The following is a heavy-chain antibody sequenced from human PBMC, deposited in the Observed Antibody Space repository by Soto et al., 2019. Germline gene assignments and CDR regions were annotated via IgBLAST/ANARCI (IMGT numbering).Heavy chain of an antibody. CDR2: ISGSGGST. Sequence: EVQLLESGGGLVQPGGSLRLSCAASGFTFSSYAMSWVRQAPGKGLEWVSAISGSGGSTYYADSVKGRFTISRDNSKNTLYLQMNSLRAEDTAVYYCAKGFRGIAARPGAFDIWGQWTMVTVSS. D-gene: IGHD6-6*01. CDR1: GFTFSSYA. J-gene: IGHJ3*02. CDR3: AKGFRGIAARPGAFDI. V-gene: IGHV3-23*01.